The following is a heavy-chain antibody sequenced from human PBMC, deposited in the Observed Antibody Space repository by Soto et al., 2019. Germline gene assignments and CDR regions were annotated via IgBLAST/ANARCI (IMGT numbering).Heavy chain of an antibody. V-gene: IGHV3-15*01. Sequence: VGSLRLSCASSVFTFSNAWMSCVREAPGKWLEWVGRIKSKTDGGTTDYAAPVKGRFTISRDDSKNTLYLQMNSLKTEDTAVYYCTTVGEKLYYDSWSGYSELDDWRQGTLGTVSS. CDR3: TTVGEKLYYDSWSGYSELDD. J-gene: IGHJ4*02. CDR1: VFTFSNAW. D-gene: IGHD3-3*01. CDR2: IKSKTDGGTT.